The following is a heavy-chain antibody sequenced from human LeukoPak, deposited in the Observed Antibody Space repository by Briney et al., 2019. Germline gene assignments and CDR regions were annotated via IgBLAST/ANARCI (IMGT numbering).Heavy chain of an antibody. CDR3: ARDLSRVVPAAIIHY. CDR2: IRFDGTNK. J-gene: IGHJ4*02. D-gene: IGHD2-2*01. Sequence: GGSLRLSCAASGFTFSNYGMHWVRQAPGKGLEWVAFIRFDGTNKYYADSVKGRLTISRDNSKNTLYLQMNSLRAEDTAVYYCARDLSRVVPAAIIHYWGQGTLVTVSS. CDR1: GFTFSNYG. V-gene: IGHV3-30*02.